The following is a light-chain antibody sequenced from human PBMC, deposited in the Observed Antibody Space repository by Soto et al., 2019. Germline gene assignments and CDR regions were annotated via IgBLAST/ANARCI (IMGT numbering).Light chain of an antibody. CDR2: DAS. V-gene: IGKV1-39*01. CDR1: QSISSY. J-gene: IGKJ2*01. CDR3: QQSYSTPLYT. Sequence: DIQMTQSPSSLSASVGDRVTITCRASQSISSYLNWYQQKPGKAPKLLLYDASSLQSGVPSRFRGSGSGTDFTLPISSLQPEDVATYYCQQSYSTPLYTFGQVNKLEIK.